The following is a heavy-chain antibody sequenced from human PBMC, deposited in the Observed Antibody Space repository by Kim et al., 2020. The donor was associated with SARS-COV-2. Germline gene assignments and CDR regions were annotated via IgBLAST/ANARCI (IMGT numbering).Heavy chain of an antibody. D-gene: IGHD3-10*01. CDR1: GGSISSYY. J-gene: IGHJ5*02. CDR3: ARLSYGSGAGLFDP. CDR2: IYYSGST. V-gene: IGHV4-59*01. Sequence: SETLSLTCTVSGGSISSYYWSWIRQPPGKGLEWIGYIYYSGSTNYNPSLKSRVTISVDTSKNQFSLKLSSVTAADTAVYYCARLSYGSGAGLFDPWGQVT.